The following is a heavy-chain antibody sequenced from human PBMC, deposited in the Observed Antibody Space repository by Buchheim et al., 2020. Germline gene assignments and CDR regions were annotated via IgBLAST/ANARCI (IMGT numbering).Heavy chain of an antibody. Sequence: QVQLVQSGAEVKKPGASVKVSCKASGYTFTSYDINWVRQAPGQGLEWMGWMTPNSGTTGYAHKFQARVTMTRNTSISPSYMEMSRLRSEDTAVYYCARPTKYSGYRFDYWGQGTL. CDR2: MTPNSGTT. J-gene: IGHJ4*02. V-gene: IGHV1-8*01. D-gene: IGHD1-26*01. CDR1: GYTFTSYD. CDR3: ARPTKYSGYRFDY.